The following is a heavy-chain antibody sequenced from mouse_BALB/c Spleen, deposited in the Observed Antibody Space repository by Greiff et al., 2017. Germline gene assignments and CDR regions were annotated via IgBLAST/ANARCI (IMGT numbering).Heavy chain of an antibody. J-gene: IGHJ3*01. CDR2: ISYDGSN. CDR3: AQYDYPFAY. CDR1: GYSITSGYY. D-gene: IGHD2-4*01. V-gene: IGHV3-6*02. Sequence: EVQLQESGPGLVKPSQSLSLTCSVTGYSITSGYYWNWIRQFPGNKLEWMGYISYDGSNNYNPSLKNRISITRDTSKNQFFLKLNSVTTEDTATYYCAQYDYPFAYWGQGTLVTVSA.